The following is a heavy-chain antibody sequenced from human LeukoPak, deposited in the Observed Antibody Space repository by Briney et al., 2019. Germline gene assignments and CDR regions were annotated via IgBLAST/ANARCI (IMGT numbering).Heavy chain of an antibody. J-gene: IGHJ6*02. CDR2: ISAYNGST. CDR3: ARFGLGRGYCSGGSCHALDV. CDR1: GYTFTSYG. D-gene: IGHD2-15*01. Sequence: ASVKVSCKASGYTFTSYGISWVRQAPGQGLEWMGWISAYNGSTNYAQKLQGRVTMTTDTSTSTAYMELRSLRSDDTAVYYCARFGLGRGYCSGGSCHALDVWGQGTTVTVSS. V-gene: IGHV1-18*01.